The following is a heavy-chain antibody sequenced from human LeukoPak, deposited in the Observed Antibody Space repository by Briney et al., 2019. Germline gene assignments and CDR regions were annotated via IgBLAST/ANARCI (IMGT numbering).Heavy chain of an antibody. CDR2: IYTSGST. CDR1: GGSISSYY. D-gene: IGHD3-22*01. J-gene: IGHJ6*02. Sequence: SVTLSLTCTVSGGSISSYYWSWIRQPAGKGLEWIGRIYTSGSTNYNPSLKSRVTMSVDTSKNQFSLKLSSVTAADTAVYYCARDPYYYDSSGYAYYYYYGMDVWGQGTTVTVSS. V-gene: IGHV4-4*07. CDR3: ARDPYYYDSSGYAYYYYYGMDV.